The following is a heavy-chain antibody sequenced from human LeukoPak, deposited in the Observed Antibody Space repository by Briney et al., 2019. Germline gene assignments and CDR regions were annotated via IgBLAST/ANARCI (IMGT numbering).Heavy chain of an antibody. V-gene: IGHV4-59*01. D-gene: IGHD6-13*01. CDR3: ARAGAAGVFDY. Sequence: SETLSLTCTVSGGSISSYYWSWIRQPPGKGLEWIGYIYYSGVTNYNPSLKSRVTISVDTSKNQFSLKLSSVTAADTAVYYCARAGAAGVFDYWGQGTLVTVSS. CDR2: IYYSGVT. J-gene: IGHJ4*02. CDR1: GGSISSYY.